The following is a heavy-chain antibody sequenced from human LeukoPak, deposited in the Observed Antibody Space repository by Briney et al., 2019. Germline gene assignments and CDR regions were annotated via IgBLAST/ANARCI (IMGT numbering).Heavy chain of an antibody. D-gene: IGHD3-10*01. CDR3: ARVKDSYYYGSGSHAPDY. CDR1: GFTFSSYW. J-gene: IGHJ4*02. Sequence: GGSLRLSCAASGFTFSSYWMGWVRQAPGKGLEWVANIKQDGSEKYYVDSVKGRFTISRDNAKNSLYLQMNSLRAEDTAVYYCARVKDSYYYGSGSHAPDYWGQGTLVTVSS. V-gene: IGHV3-7*01. CDR2: IKQDGSEK.